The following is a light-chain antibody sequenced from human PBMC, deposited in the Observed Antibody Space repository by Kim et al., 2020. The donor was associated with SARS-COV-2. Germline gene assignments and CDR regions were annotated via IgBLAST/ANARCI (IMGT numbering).Light chain of an antibody. CDR3: CSYSGIYGGRSAV. Sequence: VSISARRASTNLVIFSYVTRYQQRPGNPHRLIIYDVMRRPSGVPNRFTGSMSDNTASLTISGLLADNEAVYYCCSYSGIYGGRSAVFGGGTKVTVL. CDR1: STNLVIFSY. V-gene: IGLV2-11*03. J-gene: IGLJ2*01. CDR2: DVM.